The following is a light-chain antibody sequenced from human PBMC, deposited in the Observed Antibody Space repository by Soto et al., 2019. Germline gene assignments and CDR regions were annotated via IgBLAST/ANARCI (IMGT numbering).Light chain of an antibody. CDR2: DAS. CDR1: QTISNH. J-gene: IGKJ4*01. CDR3: QQRHDWPLT. Sequence: EIVLTQSPETLSLSPGSGATLSSRASQTISNHLAWYQQKPGQAPRLLISDASKRATGIPARFSGRGSETDFTLTISSLEPEDFAIYYCQQRHDWPLTFGGGTKVELK. V-gene: IGKV3-11*01.